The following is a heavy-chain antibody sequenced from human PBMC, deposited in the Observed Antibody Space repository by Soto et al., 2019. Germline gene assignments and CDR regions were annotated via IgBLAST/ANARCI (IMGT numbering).Heavy chain of an antibody. CDR1: GGSVSSGSYY. D-gene: IGHD6-19*01. CDR3: ARGLYSSGWYAIDY. J-gene: IGHJ4*02. V-gene: IGHV4-61*01. CDR2: IYYSGST. Sequence: SETLSLTCTVSGGSVSSGSYYWSWIRQPPGKGLEWIGYIYYSGSTNYNPSLKSRVTISVDTSKNQFSLKLSSVTAADTAVYYCARGLYSSGWYAIDYWGQGTLVTVSS.